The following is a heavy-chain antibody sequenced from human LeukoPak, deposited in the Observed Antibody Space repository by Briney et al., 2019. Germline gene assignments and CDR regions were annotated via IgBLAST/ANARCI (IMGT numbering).Heavy chain of an antibody. D-gene: IGHD4-17*01. CDR3: ANLMTTVTAGPFDY. V-gene: IGHV1-2*06. Sequence: ASVKVSCKASGYTFTGYYMHWVRQAPGQGLEWMGRINPNSGDTNFAQKFQGRVTMTRDTSLSTAYMELSRLRSDDTAVYYCANLMTTVTAGPFDYWGQGTLVTVSS. CDR2: INPNSGDT. J-gene: IGHJ4*02. CDR1: GYTFTGYY.